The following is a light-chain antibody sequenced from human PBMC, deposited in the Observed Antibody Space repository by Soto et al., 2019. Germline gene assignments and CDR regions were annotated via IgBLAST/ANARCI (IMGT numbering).Light chain of an antibody. CDR3: FSYAGSYIYV. J-gene: IGLJ1*01. Sequence: QSALTQPRSVSRSPGQSVTISCTGTSSDVGGYNSVSWYQQHPGKAPKLIIYDVSKRPSGVPDRFSGSKSGNTASLTISGLQAEYEADYYCFSYAGSYIYVFGTGTKLTVL. CDR1: SSDVGGYNS. CDR2: DVS. V-gene: IGLV2-11*01.